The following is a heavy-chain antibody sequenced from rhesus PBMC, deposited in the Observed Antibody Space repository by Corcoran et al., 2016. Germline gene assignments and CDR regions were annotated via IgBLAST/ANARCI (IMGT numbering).Heavy chain of an antibody. V-gene: IGHV4-73*01. CDR2: IYGNSAST. J-gene: IGHJ6*01. Sequence: QVQLQQWGEGLVKPSETLSLTCAVYGGSISGYYYWSWIRQPPGKGLEWIGFIYGNSASTNYNPSLKNRVTISKDTSKNQFSLKLSSVTAADTAVDYCARVNWNYWLRGLDSWGQGVVVTVSS. CDR3: ARVNWNYWLRGLDS. CDR1: GGSISGYYY. D-gene: IGHD1-26*01.